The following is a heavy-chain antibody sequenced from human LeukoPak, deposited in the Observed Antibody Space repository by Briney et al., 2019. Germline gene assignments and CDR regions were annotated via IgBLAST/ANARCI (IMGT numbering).Heavy chain of an antibody. CDR2: ISSSSSYT. CDR1: GFTFSDYY. CDR3: AAHYGDSYYFDY. Sequence: GGSLRLSCAASGFTFSDYYMSWIRQAPGKGLEWVSYISSSSSYTNYVDSVKGRFTISRDNAKNSLYLQMNSLRAEDTAVYYCAAHYGDSYYFDYWGQGTLVTVSS. V-gene: IGHV3-11*03. D-gene: IGHD4-17*01. J-gene: IGHJ4*02.